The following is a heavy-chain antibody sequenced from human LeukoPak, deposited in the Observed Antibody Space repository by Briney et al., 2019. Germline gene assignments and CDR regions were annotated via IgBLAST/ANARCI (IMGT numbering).Heavy chain of an antibody. CDR1: GFTVSNNY. D-gene: IGHD6-13*01. CDR3: ARDRRIAAAGTGVTDYYEYYMVV. CDR2: IYHSGST. J-gene: IGHJ6*03. Sequence: PGGSLRLSCAASGFTVSNNYMSWVRQPPGKGLEWIGEIYHSGSTNYNPSLKSRVTISVYKSKNQFSLKLSSVTAAGTAVYYCARDRRIAAAGTGVTDYYEYYMVVWGKGTTVTVSS. V-gene: IGHV4-4*02.